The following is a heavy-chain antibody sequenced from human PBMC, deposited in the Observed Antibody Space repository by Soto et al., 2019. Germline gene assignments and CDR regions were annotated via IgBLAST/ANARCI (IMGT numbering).Heavy chain of an antibody. CDR1: GFTFSSYA. D-gene: IGHD1-26*01. Sequence: QVQLVESGGGVVQPGRSLRLSCAASGFTFSSYAMHWVRQAPGKGLEWVAVISYDGSNKYYADSVKGRFTISRDNSKNTLYLQMNSLRAEDTAVYYCVVATTNAFDIWGQGTMVTVSS. J-gene: IGHJ3*02. CDR2: ISYDGSNK. CDR3: VVATTNAFDI. V-gene: IGHV3-30-3*01.